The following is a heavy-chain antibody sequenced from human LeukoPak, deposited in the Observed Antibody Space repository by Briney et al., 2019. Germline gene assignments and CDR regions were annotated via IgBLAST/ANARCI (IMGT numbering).Heavy chain of an antibody. CDR3: AREPSSGWFYYFDY. CDR1: GYTFTGYY. Sequence: ASVKVSCKASGYTFTGYYMHWVRQAPGQGLEWMGWINPNSGGTNYAQKFQGRVTMTRDTSISTAYMELSRLRSDDTAVYYCAREPSSGWFYYFDYWGQGTLVTVSS. CDR2: INPNSGGT. J-gene: IGHJ4*02. D-gene: IGHD6-13*01. V-gene: IGHV1-2*02.